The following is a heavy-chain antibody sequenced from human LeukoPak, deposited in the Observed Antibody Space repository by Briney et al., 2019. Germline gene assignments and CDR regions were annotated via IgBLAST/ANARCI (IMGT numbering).Heavy chain of an antibody. CDR1: GGSFSGYY. Sequence: PSETLSLTCAVYGGSFSGYYWSWIRQPPGKGLEWIGEINHSGSTNYNPSLKSRVTISVDTSKNQFSLKLSSVTAADTAVYYCARVRGYSGSYGAWPKTSNDYWGQGTLVTVSS. CDR2: INHSGST. J-gene: IGHJ4*02. V-gene: IGHV4-34*01. CDR3: ARVRGYSGSYGAWPKTSNDY. D-gene: IGHD1-26*01.